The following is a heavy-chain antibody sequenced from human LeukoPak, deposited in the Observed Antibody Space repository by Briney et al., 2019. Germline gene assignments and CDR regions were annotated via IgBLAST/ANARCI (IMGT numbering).Heavy chain of an antibody. J-gene: IGHJ3*02. D-gene: IGHD3-9*01. Sequence: SETLSLTCTVSGDTISSYYWSWIRQPPGKGLEWIGYIYYSGSTNYNPSLKSRVTISVDTSKNQFSLKLSSVTAADTAVYYCARLAGYFDWLSAFDIWGQGTMVTVSS. CDR2: IYYSGST. CDR3: ARLAGYFDWLSAFDI. V-gene: IGHV4-59*08. CDR1: GDTISSYY.